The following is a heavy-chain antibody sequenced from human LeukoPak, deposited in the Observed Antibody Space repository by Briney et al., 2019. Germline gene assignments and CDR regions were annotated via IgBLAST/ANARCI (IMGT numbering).Heavy chain of an antibody. V-gene: IGHV1-69*13. CDR2: IIPIFGTA. Sequence: ASVKVSCKASGGTFSSYAISWVRQAPGQGLEWMGGIIPIFGTANYAQKFQGRVTITADESTSTAYMELSSLRSEDTAVYYCARAGDYGGNSAYYYYYYMDVWGKGTTVTVSS. D-gene: IGHD4-23*01. CDR1: GGTFSSYA. J-gene: IGHJ6*03. CDR3: ARAGDYGGNSAYYYYYYMDV.